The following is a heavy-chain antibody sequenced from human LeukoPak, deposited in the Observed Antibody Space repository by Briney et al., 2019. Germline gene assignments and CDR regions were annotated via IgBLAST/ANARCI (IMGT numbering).Heavy chain of an antibody. J-gene: IGHJ4*02. CDR1: GGSISSYY. CDR3: ARQSGYSYGYAFDY. V-gene: IGHV4-59*01. CDR2: IYYSGST. Sequence: SQTLSLTCTVSGGSISSYYWSWIRQPPGKGLEWIGDIYYSGSTNYNPSLKSRVTISVDTSKNQFSLKLSSVTAADTAVYYCARQSGYSYGYAFDYWGQGTLVTVSS. D-gene: IGHD5-18*01.